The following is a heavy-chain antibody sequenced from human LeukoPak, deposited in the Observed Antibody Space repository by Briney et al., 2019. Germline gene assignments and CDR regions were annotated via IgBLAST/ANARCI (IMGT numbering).Heavy chain of an antibody. CDR2: IRFDGSQK. Sequence: GGSLRLSCAASGFTFSTYGMHWVRQAPGKGLEWVTFIRFDGSQKYYADSVKGRFTIFRDNSKNTLYLQMNSLRAEDTAVYYCAKDRFIIWLVPKGPDYWGQGTLVTVSS. CDR1: GFTFSTYG. D-gene: IGHD6-19*01. J-gene: IGHJ4*02. CDR3: AKDRFIIWLVPKGPDY. V-gene: IGHV3-30*02.